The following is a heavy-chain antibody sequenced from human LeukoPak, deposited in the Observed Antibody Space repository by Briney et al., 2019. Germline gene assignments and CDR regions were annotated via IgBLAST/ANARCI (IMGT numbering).Heavy chain of an antibody. CDR3: ARAQFKRLTMIVVALGY. V-gene: IGHV1-18*01. Sequence: GASVKVSCKASGYTFTSYGISWVRQAPGQGLEWMGWISAYNGNTNYAQKLQGRVTMTTDTSTSTAYMELRSLRSDDTAVYYCARAQFKRLTMIVVALGYWGQGTLVTVSS. CDR2: ISAYNGNT. D-gene: IGHD3-22*01. J-gene: IGHJ4*02. CDR1: GYTFTSYG.